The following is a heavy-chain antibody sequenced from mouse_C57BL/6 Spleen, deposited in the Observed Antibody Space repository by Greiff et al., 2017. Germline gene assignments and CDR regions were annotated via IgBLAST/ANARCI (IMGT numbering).Heavy chain of an antibody. D-gene: IGHD5-1*01. J-gene: IGHJ4*01. CDR2: IYPRDGST. V-gene: IGHV1-78*01. Sequence: SDAELVKPGASVKISCKASGYTFTDYTIPWMKQRPEQGLEWIGYIYPRDGSTKYNEKFKGKATLTAAKSSSTAYMQLNRLTSADSAVYLCARYHRTLAMYYWGQGTSVTVAS. CDR3: ARYHRTLAMYY. CDR1: GYTFTDYT.